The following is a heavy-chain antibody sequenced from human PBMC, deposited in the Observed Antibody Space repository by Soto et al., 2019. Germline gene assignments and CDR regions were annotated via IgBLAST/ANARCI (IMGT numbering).Heavy chain of an antibody. CDR2: INNDGSNT. Sequence: EVQLVESGGGLAQPGGSLRLSCAASGFTLSNYWMHWVRQAPGKGLVWVARINNDGSNTNYADSVRGRFTISRDNAKNTLYLQMNSLRAEDTAMYYCARGALWTDSYIQDDLWGQGALVAVSS. CDR3: ARGALWTDSYIQDDL. J-gene: IGHJ5*02. CDR1: GFTLSNYW. D-gene: IGHD3-3*01. V-gene: IGHV3-74*01.